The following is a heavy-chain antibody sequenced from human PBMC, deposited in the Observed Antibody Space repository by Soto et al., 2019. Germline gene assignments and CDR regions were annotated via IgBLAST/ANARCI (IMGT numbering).Heavy chain of an antibody. CDR2: IYYSGST. J-gene: IGHJ5*02. Sequence: QVQLQESGPGLVKPSQTLSLTCTVSGGSISSGGYYWSWIRQHPGKGLEWIGYIYYSGSTYYNPSLKIRVIISVDKSKNQFSLQLSSVTAADTAVYDCAREVAGTGWFDPWGQGTLVTVSS. D-gene: IGHD6-19*01. CDR1: GGSISSGGYY. CDR3: AREVAGTGWFDP. V-gene: IGHV4-31*03.